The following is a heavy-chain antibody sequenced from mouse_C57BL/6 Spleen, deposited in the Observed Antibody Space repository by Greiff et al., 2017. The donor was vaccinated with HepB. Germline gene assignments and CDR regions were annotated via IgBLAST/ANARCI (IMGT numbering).Heavy chain of an antibody. CDR3: ARMARTIN. V-gene: IGHV5-6-3*01. CDR1: GFTFSSYG. Sequence: DVQLVESGGGLVQPGGSLKLSCAASGFTFSSYGMSWVRQTPDKRLELVATINSNGGSTYYPDSVKGRFTISRDNAKNTLYLQMRSLKSGDTARYYCARMARTINWGQGTTLTVSS. J-gene: IGHJ2*01. CDR2: INSNGGST.